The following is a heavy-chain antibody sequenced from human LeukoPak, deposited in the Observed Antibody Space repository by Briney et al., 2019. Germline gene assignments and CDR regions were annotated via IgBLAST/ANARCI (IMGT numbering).Heavy chain of an antibody. D-gene: IGHD4-11*01. V-gene: IGHV3-15*01. CDR3: TAGLGKTDDDS. J-gene: IGHJ4*02. Sequence: GGSLRLSCEGSGFNFNDAWMSWIRQAPGKGLKWVGRVRTTAEGETTDYAAPVRGRFIISRDDSKNMVFLQMNRLETEDTAIYYCTAGLGKTDDDSWGQGTLVTVSS. CDR1: GFNFNDAW. CDR2: VRTTAEGETT.